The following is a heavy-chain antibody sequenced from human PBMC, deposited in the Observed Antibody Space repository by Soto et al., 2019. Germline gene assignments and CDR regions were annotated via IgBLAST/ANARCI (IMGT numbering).Heavy chain of an antibody. CDR2: VSNDGINK. D-gene: IGHD2-15*01. CDR3: ARDVDLYGYSCFDY. V-gene: IGHV3-33*01. Sequence: GGSLRLSCAACGFSFRSYCIHWVRQAPCKGLEWLAVVSNDGINKYYADSVKGRFTISRDNSKNTLYLQMNSLRAEDTAIYYCARDVDLYGYSCFDYLGQGNLITVPS. CDR1: GFSFRSYC. J-gene: IGHJ4*02.